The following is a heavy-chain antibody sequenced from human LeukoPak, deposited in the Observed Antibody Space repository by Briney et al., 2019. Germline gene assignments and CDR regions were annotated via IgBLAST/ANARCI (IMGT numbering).Heavy chain of an antibody. CDR3: ARVSPSIYYESSGYYYYDY. Sequence: SETLSLTCAVYGGSFSGYYWSWIRQPPGKGLEWIGEINHSGSTNYNPSLKSRVTISVDTSKNQFSLKLSSVTAAGTAVYYCARVSPSIYYESSGYYYYDYWGQGTLVTVSS. J-gene: IGHJ4*02. CDR2: INHSGST. V-gene: IGHV4-34*01. D-gene: IGHD3-22*01. CDR1: GGSFSGYY.